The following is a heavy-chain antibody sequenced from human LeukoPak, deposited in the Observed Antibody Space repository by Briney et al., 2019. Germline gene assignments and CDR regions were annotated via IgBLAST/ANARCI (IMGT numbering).Heavy chain of an antibody. CDR3: ASPKIAMSEYFQH. V-gene: IGHV4-30-2*01. D-gene: IGHD2-21*01. CDR1: GGSISSGGYY. Sequence: SETLSLTCTVSGGSISSGGYYWSWIRQPPGKGLEWIGYIYHSGSAYYNPSLKSRVTISVDRSKNQFSLKLSSVTAADTAVYFCASPKIAMSEYFQHWGQGTLVTVSS. J-gene: IGHJ1*01. CDR2: IYHSGSA.